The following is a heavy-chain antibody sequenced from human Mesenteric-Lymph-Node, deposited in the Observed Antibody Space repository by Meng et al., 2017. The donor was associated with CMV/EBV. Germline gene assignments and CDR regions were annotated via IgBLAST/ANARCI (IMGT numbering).Heavy chain of an antibody. Sequence: SETLSLTCAVYGGSFSGYYWSRIRQPPGKGLEWIGEINHSGSTNYNPSLKSRVTISVDTSKNQFSLKLSSVTAADTAVYYCARGGRDIVATIRRKYYFDYWGQGTLVTVSS. J-gene: IGHJ4*02. V-gene: IGHV4-34*01. D-gene: IGHD5-12*01. CDR2: INHSGST. CDR1: GGSFSGYY. CDR3: ARGGRDIVATIRRKYYFDY.